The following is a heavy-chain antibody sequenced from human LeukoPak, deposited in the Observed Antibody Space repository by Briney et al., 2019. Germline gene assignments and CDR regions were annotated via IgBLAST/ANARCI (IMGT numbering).Heavy chain of an antibody. J-gene: IGHJ6*03. CDR1: GYTFTSYG. CDR3: ARDPHPLTGYLFFYYYYYMDV. CDR2: ISAYNGNT. D-gene: IGHD3-9*01. Sequence: GASVKVSCKASGYTFTSYGISWVRQAPGQGLEWMGWISAYNGNTNYAQKLQGRVTMTTDTSTSTAYMELRSLRSDDTAVYYCARDPHPLTGYLFFYYYYYMDVWGKGTTVTVSS. V-gene: IGHV1-18*01.